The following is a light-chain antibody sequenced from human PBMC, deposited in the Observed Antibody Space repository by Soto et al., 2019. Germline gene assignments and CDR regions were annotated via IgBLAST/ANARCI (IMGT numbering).Light chain of an antibody. CDR2: ATS. CDR1: QGVSSW. Sequence: DLQMTQSPSSLSASVGDTVTITCRASQGVSSWLAWYQQKPEKATRSLIYATSSLHSGVRSRISGSGSGTECTLTITSLQPEDFATYYCQQYTTCPLNFGGGTKVEIK. V-gene: IGKV1D-16*01. J-gene: IGKJ4*01. CDR3: QQYTTCPLN.